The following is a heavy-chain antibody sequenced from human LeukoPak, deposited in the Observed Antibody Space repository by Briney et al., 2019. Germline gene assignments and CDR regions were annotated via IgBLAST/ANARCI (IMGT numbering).Heavy chain of an antibody. V-gene: IGHV4-39*07. J-gene: IGHJ4*02. Sequence: SETLSLTCTVSGASISTGTYYWAWLRQPPGEGLEWIASIQSSGSTYYNLSLKSRVTISVDTSKNQFSLELRSVTAADTAVYYCARGSPGSITDYWGQGALVTVSS. CDR1: GASISTGTYY. CDR3: ARGSPGSITDY. CDR2: IQSSGST. D-gene: IGHD3-10*01.